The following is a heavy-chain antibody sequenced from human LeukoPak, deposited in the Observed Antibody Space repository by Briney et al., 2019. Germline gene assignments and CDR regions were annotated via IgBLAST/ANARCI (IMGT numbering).Heavy chain of an antibody. V-gene: IGHV1-2*02. CDR3: ALSTVATEAFDI. CDR1: GYTFTGYY. CDR2: INPNSGGT. D-gene: IGHD4-17*01. Sequence: EASVNVSCKASGYTFTGYYMYWVRQAPGQGLEWMGWINPNSGGTNYAQKFQGRVTMTRDTSISTAYMELSRLRSDDTAVYYCALSTVATEAFDIWGQGTMVTVSS. J-gene: IGHJ3*02.